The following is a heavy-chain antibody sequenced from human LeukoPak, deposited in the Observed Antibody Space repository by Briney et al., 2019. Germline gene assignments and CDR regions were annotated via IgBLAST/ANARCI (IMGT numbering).Heavy chain of an antibody. Sequence: KPSETLSLTCAVSGYSISSGYYWGWIRQPPGKGLEWIGSIYYSGTTYYNPSLKSRVTISVNTSKNHFSLNLSPVTAADTAVYYCARYRGCTDGTCYRWFDPWGQGTLVTVTS. CDR3: ARYRGCTDGTCYRWFDP. J-gene: IGHJ5*02. CDR2: IYYSGTT. CDR1: GYSISSGYY. V-gene: IGHV4-38-2*01. D-gene: IGHD2-8*01.